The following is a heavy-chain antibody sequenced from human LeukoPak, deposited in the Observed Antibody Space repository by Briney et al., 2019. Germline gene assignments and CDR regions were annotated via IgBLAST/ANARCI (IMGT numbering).Heavy chain of an antibody. CDR3: AELGITMIGGV. V-gene: IGHV3-21*01. CDR2: ISSSSNYI. D-gene: IGHD3-10*02. Sequence: GGSLRLSCAASGFTFSSYTMNWVRQAPGKGLEWVSSISSSSNYIYYADSVKGRFTISRDNAKNSLYLQMNSLRAEDTAVYYCAELGITMIGGVWGKGTTVTISS. J-gene: IGHJ6*04. CDR1: GFTFSSYT.